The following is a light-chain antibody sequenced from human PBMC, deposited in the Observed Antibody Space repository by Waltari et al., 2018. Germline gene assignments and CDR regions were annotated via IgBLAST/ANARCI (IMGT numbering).Light chain of an antibody. CDR1: ALPKQY. CDR3: QSADREDTYVV. J-gene: IGLJ2*01. Sequence: SYELTQPPSVSVSPGQTAGITCSGDALPKQYAYWYQQKPGQAPVLVINKDSERPSGVPERFSGSSSGTTVTLTIRGVQAEDEADYYCQSADREDTYVVFGGGTKLTVL. V-gene: IGLV3-25*03. CDR2: KDS.